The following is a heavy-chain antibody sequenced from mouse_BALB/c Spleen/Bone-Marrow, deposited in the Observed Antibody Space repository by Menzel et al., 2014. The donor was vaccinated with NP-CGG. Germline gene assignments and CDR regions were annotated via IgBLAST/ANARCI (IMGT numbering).Heavy chain of an antibody. V-gene: IGHV3-6*02. Sequence: EVQLQQSGPGLVKPSQSLSLTCSVTGYSITSGYYCNWIRQFPGNTLEWMGCISYDGSNNYNPSLKNRISITRDTSKNQFFLKLNSVTTEDTATYYCARGYDYDYAMDYWGQGTSVTVSS. CDR3: ARGYDYDYAMDY. CDR1: GYSITSGYY. CDR2: ISYDGSN. J-gene: IGHJ4*01. D-gene: IGHD2-4*01.